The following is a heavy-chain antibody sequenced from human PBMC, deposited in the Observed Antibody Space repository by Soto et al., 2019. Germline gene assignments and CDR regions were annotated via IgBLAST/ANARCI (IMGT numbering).Heavy chain of an antibody. CDR1: GITFSNYW. J-gene: IGHJ3*02. Sequence: EVHLVESGGGLVQPGGSLRLSCAASGITFSNYWMTWVRQAPGKGLGWVANIKQDGSEKYYVDSVKGRCTISRDNDKNSLYLQMNSLRAEDTAVYYCARDQDDASDAFDIWGQGTMVTVSS. D-gene: IGHD3-3*01. CDR2: IKQDGSEK. CDR3: ARDQDDASDAFDI. V-gene: IGHV3-7*01.